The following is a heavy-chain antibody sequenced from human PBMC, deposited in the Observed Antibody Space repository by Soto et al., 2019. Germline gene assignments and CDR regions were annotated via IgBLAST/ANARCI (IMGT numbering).Heavy chain of an antibody. CDR2: IIPIFGTA. J-gene: IGHJ4*02. V-gene: IGHV1-69*13. D-gene: IGHD3-22*01. Sequence: SVKVSCKASGGTFSSYAISWVRQAPGQGLEWMAGIIPIFGTANYAQKFQGRVTITADESTSTAYMELSSLRSEDTAVYYCARWSTDYYDSSGYYCVRTCYFDYWGQGTLVTVSS. CDR3: ARWSTDYYDSSGYYCVRTCYFDY. CDR1: GGTFSSYA.